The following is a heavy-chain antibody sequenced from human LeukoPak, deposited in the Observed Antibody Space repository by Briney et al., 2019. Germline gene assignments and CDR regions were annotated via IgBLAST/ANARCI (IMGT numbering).Heavy chain of an antibody. V-gene: IGHV4-61*02. CDR3: ARATVGFKRPYYYGSGSYPRQCHFDY. CDR2: IYTSGST. Sequence: PSETLSLTCTVSGNSISSGDNYWSWIRQPAGKGLEWIGRIYTSGSTNSNPSLKSPVTISGDASRNQFSLRLSSVTAADTAVYYCARATVGFKRPYYYGSGSYPRQCHFDYWGQGTLVTVSS. J-gene: IGHJ4*02. CDR1: GNSISSGDNY. D-gene: IGHD3-10*01.